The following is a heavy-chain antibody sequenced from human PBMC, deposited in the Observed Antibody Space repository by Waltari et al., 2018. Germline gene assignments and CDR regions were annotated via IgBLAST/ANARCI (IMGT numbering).Heavy chain of an antibody. Sequence: QLQLQESGPGLVKPSETLSLTCTVSGGSISSSSYYWGWIRQPPGKGLEWIGSIYYSGSTYYNPSLKSRVTISVDTSKNQFSLKLSSVTAADTAVYYCARTLSSGSHGWDYYYGMDVWGQGTTVTVSS. CDR2: IYYSGST. V-gene: IGHV4-39*07. CDR1: GGSISSSSYY. D-gene: IGHD6-19*01. J-gene: IGHJ6*02. CDR3: ARTLSSGSHGWDYYYGMDV.